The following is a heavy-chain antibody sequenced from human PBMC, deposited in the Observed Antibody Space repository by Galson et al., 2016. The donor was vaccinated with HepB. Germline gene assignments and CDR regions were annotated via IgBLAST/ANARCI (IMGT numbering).Heavy chain of an antibody. D-gene: IGHD1-14*01. CDR1: GSINSGAFY. CDR3: ARGPDRRGFDP. Sequence: GSINSGAFYWSWVRQHPGKGLEWIGYIYYSGTTHFNPSLKSRVTISVDTSKNHFSLNLTSVTAADTAVYYCARGPDRRGFDPWGQGTLVTVSS. J-gene: IGHJ5*02. CDR2: IYYSGTT. V-gene: IGHV4-31*02.